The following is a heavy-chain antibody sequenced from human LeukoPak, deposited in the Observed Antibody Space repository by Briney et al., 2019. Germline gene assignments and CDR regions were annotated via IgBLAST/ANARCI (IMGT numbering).Heavy chain of an antibody. V-gene: IGHV4-59*01. J-gene: IGHJ6*03. CDR3: ARHGFGSGTPYWYWYMDV. D-gene: IGHD3-10*01. CDR1: GDSISPYY. CDR2: IYYSGNT. Sequence: SETLSLTCTVSGDSISPYYWTWIRQPPGKGLEWIGYIYYSGNTNYNPSLKSRVTLSVDTSKKQFSLKLRSVTAADTAVYYCARHGFGSGTPYWYWYMDVWGKGTTVTASS.